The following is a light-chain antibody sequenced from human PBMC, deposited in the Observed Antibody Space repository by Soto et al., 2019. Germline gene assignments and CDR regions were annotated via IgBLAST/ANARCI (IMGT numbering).Light chain of an antibody. J-gene: IGKJ2*03. CDR3: QQYGSSPPYS. CDR1: QSVNSKY. Sequence: ELVLTQSPGTLSLSPGERATLSCRASQSVNSKYLAWYQQKPGQAPRLLIYSASNRATGISDRFSGSGSGTDFTLIISRLEREDFAVYYCQQYGSSPPYSFGQGTRLEIK. CDR2: SAS. V-gene: IGKV3-20*01.